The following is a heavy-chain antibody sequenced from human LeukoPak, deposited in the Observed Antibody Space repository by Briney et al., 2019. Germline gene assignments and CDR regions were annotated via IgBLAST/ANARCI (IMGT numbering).Heavy chain of an antibody. J-gene: IGHJ4*01. CDR3: ARFNSRGFLNSFDY. CDR2: ISSSSSTI. V-gene: IGHV3-48*04. Sequence: PGRSLRLSCAASGFTFSSYSMNWVRQAPGKGLEWVSYISSSSSTIYYADSVKGRFTISRDNAKNSLYLQMSSVRAEKTGAYYSARFNSRGFLNSFDYWGDRTLFTVSS. D-gene: IGHD6-13*01. CDR1: GFTFSSYS.